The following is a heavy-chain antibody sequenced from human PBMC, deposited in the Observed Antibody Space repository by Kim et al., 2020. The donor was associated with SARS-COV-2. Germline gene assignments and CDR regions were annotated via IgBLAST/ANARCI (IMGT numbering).Heavy chain of an antibody. CDR3: ARRPGQRVYDPLDY. CDR1: GYSFTNYW. Sequence: GESLKFSCKASGYSFTNYWIGWVRQVPGKGLEWMGIIYPRDSDTRYSPSFQGQVTISTDRSTTVYLEWTSLKASDTAMYYCARRPGQRVYDPLDYWGQGTLVPVSS. D-gene: IGHD5-12*01. CDR2: IYPRDSDT. V-gene: IGHV5-51*01. J-gene: IGHJ4*02.